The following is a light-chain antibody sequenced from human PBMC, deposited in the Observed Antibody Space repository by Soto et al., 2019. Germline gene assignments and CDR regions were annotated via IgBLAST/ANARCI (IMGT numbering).Light chain of an antibody. CDR3: NSYTSSSTFV. CDR1: SSDVGGYIS. Sequence: QSALTQPASVSGSPGQSITISCAGTSSDVGGYISVSWYQHHPGKAPKLLICDVSDRPSGVSNRFSGSKSGNTASLTISGLQAEDEADYYRNSYTSSSTFVFGTGTKVTVL. V-gene: IGLV2-14*03. J-gene: IGLJ1*01. CDR2: DVS.